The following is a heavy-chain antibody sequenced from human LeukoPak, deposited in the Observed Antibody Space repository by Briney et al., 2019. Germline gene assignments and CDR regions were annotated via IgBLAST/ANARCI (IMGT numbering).Heavy chain of an antibody. J-gene: IGHJ4*02. CDR3: VRHDGRGGATMGALDS. V-gene: IGHV4-39*01. D-gene: IGHD5-12*01. Sequence: SETLSLTCTVSGDSISSRSYYWGWIRQPPGKGLEWIGNFYYSGNTYYNPSVKSRVTISVDTSKNQFSLQLNSVTAADTAVYYCVRHDGRGGATMGALDSWGQGSLVTVSS. CDR1: GDSISSRSYY. CDR2: FYYSGNT.